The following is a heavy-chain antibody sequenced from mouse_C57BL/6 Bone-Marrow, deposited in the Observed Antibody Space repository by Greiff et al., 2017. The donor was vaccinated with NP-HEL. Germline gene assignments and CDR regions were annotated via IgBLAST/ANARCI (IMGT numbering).Heavy chain of an antibody. J-gene: IGHJ2*01. CDR3: ARYGSSYFDY. D-gene: IGHD1-1*01. CDR2: IDPSDSYT. V-gene: IGHV1-59*01. CDR1: GYTFTSYW. Sequence: QVQLQQPGAELVRAGTSVKLSCKASGYTFTSYWMHWVKQRPGQGLEWIGVIDPSDSYTNYNQKFKGKATLTVDTSSSTAYMQLSSLTSEDSAVYYCARYGSSYFDYWGQGTTLTVSS.